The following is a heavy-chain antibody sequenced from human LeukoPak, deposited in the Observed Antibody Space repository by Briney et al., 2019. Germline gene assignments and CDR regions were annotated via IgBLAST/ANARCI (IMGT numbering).Heavy chain of an antibody. CDR3: ARGLSIAAAGFDY. D-gene: IGHD6-13*01. V-gene: IGHV1-69*13. Sequence: ASVKVSCKASGGTFSSYAISWVRQAPGQGLEWMGGIIPIFGTANYAQKFQGRVTITADESTSTAYMELSSLRSEDTAVYYCARGLSIAAAGFDYWGQATLVTVSS. CDR2: IIPIFGTA. CDR1: GGTFSSYA. J-gene: IGHJ4*02.